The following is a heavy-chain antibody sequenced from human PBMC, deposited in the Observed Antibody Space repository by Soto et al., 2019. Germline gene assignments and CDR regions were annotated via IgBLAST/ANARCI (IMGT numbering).Heavy chain of an antibody. CDR1: GYTFHNHG. V-gene: IGHV1-18*04. Sequence: GASVKVSFKASGYTFHNHGISWVLQAPGQGLEWLGWISGLDGKTKYAQRLQGRVTMTADTSTSTAYMELRSLRSDDTAVYYCARDFYPLAYYFDYWGQGTLVTVSS. CDR2: ISGLDGKT. J-gene: IGHJ4*02. CDR3: ARDFYPLAYYFDY.